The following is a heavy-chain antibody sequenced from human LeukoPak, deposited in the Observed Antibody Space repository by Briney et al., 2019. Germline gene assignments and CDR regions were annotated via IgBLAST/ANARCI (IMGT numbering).Heavy chain of an antibody. CDR1: GFTFSDYY. Sequence: GGSLRLSCAASGFTFSDYYTSWIRQAPGKGLEWVSYISSSGSTIYYADSVKGRFTISRDNAKNSLYLQMNSLRAEDTAVYYCASSRSTDAFDIWGQGTMVTVSS. V-gene: IGHV3-11*04. J-gene: IGHJ3*02. CDR2: ISSSGSTI. D-gene: IGHD2-2*01. CDR3: ASSRSTDAFDI.